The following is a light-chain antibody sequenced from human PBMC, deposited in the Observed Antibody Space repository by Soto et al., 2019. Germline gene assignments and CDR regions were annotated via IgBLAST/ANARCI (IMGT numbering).Light chain of an antibody. J-gene: IGKJ1*01. CDR1: QSVLNTSKNKNS. Sequence: DVVMTQSPDSLAVSLGERATINCKSSQSVLNTSKNKNSLAWYQQKPGKAPKLLIYAASSLQSGVPSRFSGSGSGTDFTLTISSLQPDDFATYYCLQDYNYPLTFGQGTKVDIK. V-gene: IGKV4-1*01. CDR2: AAS. CDR3: LQDYNYPLT.